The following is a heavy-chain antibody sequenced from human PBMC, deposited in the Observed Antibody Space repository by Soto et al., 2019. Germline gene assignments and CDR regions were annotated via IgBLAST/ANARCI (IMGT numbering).Heavy chain of an antibody. V-gene: IGHV3-9*01. CDR3: AKDAITMVRGVISYYGMDV. Sequence: EVQLVESGGGLVQPGRSLRLSCAASGFTFDDYAMHWVRQAPGKGLEWVSGISWNSGSIGYADSVKGRFTISRDNAKNSLYLQMNSLRAEDTALYYCAKDAITMVRGVISYYGMDVWVQGTTVTVSS. J-gene: IGHJ6*02. CDR1: GFTFDDYA. D-gene: IGHD3-10*01. CDR2: ISWNSGSI.